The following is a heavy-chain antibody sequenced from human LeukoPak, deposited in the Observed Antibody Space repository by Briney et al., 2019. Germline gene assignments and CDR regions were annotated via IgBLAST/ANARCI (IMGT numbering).Heavy chain of an antibody. CDR3: ARGDSSGYYYVFDY. J-gene: IGHJ4*02. CDR2: MNPNSGNT. D-gene: IGHD3-22*01. CDR1: GYTFTSYD. V-gene: IGHV1-8*03. Sequence: ASVKVSCKASGYTFTSYDINWARQATGQGLEWMGWMNPNSGNTGYAQKFQGRVTITRNTSISTAYMELSSLRSEDTAVYYCARGDSSGYYYVFDYWGQGTLVTVSS.